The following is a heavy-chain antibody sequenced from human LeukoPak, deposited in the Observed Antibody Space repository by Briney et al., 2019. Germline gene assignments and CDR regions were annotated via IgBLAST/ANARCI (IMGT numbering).Heavy chain of an antibody. V-gene: IGHV3-74*01. D-gene: IGHD1-26*01. J-gene: IGHJ5*02. CDR2: INTDGSST. CDR1: GFTFSSYW. Sequence: PGGSLRLSCAASGFTFSSYWMHWVRQVPGKGRVWVSRINTDGSSTRYADSVKGRFTISRDNAKNTLYLQMNSLRAEDTAVYYCARSTGGSYYHWGQGTLVTVSS. CDR3: ARSTGGSYYH.